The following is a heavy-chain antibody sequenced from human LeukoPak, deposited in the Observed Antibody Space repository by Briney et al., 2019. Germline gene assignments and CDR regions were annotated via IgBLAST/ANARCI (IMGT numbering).Heavy chain of an antibody. V-gene: IGHV3-7*03. J-gene: IGHJ5*02. CDR3: ARDPVFDP. CDR2: IKQDGREK. CDR1: GFTFSSYW. Sequence: GGSLRLSCAASGFTFSSYWMSCVCQAPGKGLEWVVDIKQDGREKYYVDSVKGRFTISRDNAKNSLYLQMNSLIAEDTAVYYCARDPVFDPWGQGTLVTVSS.